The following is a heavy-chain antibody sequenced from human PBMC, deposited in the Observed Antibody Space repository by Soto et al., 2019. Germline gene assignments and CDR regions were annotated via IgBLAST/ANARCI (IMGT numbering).Heavy chain of an antibody. J-gene: IGHJ6*02. D-gene: IGHD3-10*01. Sequence: EVQLVETGEGMVQPGGSLGLSCSASGFTFSSYAMHWVRQAPGKGLEYVSAISSNGGSTYYADSVKGRFTISRDNSQNTLYLQMSSLRAEDTAVYYCVKYGSGTYYYYGMDVWGQGTTVTVSS. CDR3: VKYGSGTYYYYGMDV. CDR1: GFTFSSYA. V-gene: IGHV3-64D*06. CDR2: ISSNGGST.